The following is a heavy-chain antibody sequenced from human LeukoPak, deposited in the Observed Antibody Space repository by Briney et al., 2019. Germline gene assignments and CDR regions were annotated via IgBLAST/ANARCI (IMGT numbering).Heavy chain of an antibody. CDR2: IYYSGST. CDR1: GGSISSSSYY. D-gene: IGHD3-22*01. CDR3: AKTXXXXXXSXEIXAFXI. Sequence: PSETLSLTCTVSGGSISSSSYYWGWIRQPPGKGLEWIGSIYYSGSTYYNPSLKSRVTISVDTSKNQFSLKLSSVTAADTAVYYCAKTXXXXXXSXEIXAFXIWGQGTMVXVSS. J-gene: IGHJ3*02. V-gene: IGHV4-39*01.